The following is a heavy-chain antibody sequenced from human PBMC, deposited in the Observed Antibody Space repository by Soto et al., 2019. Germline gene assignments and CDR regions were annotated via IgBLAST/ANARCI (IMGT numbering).Heavy chain of an antibody. CDR3: AKQAYSSSSPEGEYFDY. V-gene: IGHV3-23*01. CDR1: GFTFSSYA. D-gene: IGHD6-13*01. Sequence: GGSLRLSCAASGFTFSSYAMSWVRQAPGKGLEWVSAISGSGGSTYYADSVKGRFTISRDNSKNTLYLQMNSLRAEDTAVYYCAKQAYSSSSPEGEYFDYWGQGTLVTVSS. J-gene: IGHJ4*02. CDR2: ISGSGGST.